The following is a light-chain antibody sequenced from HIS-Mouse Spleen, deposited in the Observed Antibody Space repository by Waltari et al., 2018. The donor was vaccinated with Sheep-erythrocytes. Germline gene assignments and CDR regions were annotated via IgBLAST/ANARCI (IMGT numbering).Light chain of an antibody. CDR3: CSYAGSYTWV. CDR1: SSDVGGYNY. CDR2: DVS. Sequence: QSALTQPRSVSGSPGQSVTISCTGTSSDVGGYNYVSWYQQHPGKAPKLMIYDVSMGPSAVPDRFSGSKSGNTASLTISGLQAEDEADYYCCSYAGSYTWVFGGGTKLTVL. J-gene: IGLJ3*02. V-gene: IGLV2-11*01.